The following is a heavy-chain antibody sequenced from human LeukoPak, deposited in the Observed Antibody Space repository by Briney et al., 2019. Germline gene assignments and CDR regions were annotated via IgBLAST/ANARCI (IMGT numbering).Heavy chain of an antibody. Sequence: GGSLRLSCAASGFTFSGSAMHWVRQAPGKGLEWVGRIRSKANSYATAYAASVKGRFTISRDDSKNTAYLQMNSLKTEDTAVYYCTRGLWFGDIDLDYWGQGTLVTVSS. CDR2: IRSKANSYAT. J-gene: IGHJ4*02. D-gene: IGHD3-10*01. CDR3: TRGLWFGDIDLDY. CDR1: GFTFSGSA. V-gene: IGHV3-73*01.